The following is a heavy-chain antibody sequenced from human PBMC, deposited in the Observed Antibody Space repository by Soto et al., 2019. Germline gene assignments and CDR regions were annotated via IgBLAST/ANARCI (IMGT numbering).Heavy chain of an antibody. J-gene: IGHJ3*02. CDR2: ISSSGNTI. D-gene: IGHD3-3*01. CDR3: ARDRGVGTPDSFDI. V-gene: IGHV3-48*02. CDR1: GFIFSSYN. Sequence: GGSLRLSCAASGFIFSSYNLNGVRQAAGKGLEWVSYISSSGNTIYYSDSVKGRFTFSRDNGKNSLFLQMNSLREEDTAVYYCARDRGVGTPDSFDIWGQGTMVTVSS.